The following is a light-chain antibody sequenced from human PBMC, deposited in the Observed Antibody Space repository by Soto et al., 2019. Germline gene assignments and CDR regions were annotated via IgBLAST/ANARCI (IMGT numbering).Light chain of an antibody. CDR3: QRYNNWPLT. CDR2: DAS. Sequence: DIQMTQSPSTLSASVGDRVTITCRASQSISSWLAWYQQKPGKAPKLLIYDASSLESGVPSRFSGSGSGTEFTLTISSLQSEDFAVYYCQRYNNWPLTFGGGTKVDI. V-gene: IGKV1-5*01. CDR1: QSISSW. J-gene: IGKJ4*01.